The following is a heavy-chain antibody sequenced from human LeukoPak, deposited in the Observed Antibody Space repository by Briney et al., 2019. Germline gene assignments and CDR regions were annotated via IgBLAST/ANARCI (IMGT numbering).Heavy chain of an antibody. D-gene: IGHD5-24*01. V-gene: IGHV3-43*02. CDR3: VREQFSHTSNYFDN. CDR2: ISGDAVSS. CDR1: GFMFDDYA. J-gene: IGHJ4*02. Sequence: GGSLRLSCAASGFMFDDYAMHWVRQVPGRGLEWVSLISGDAVSSFYTDSVKGRFTISRDNNNSSLSLQMCRLTTEDTAFYYCVREQFSHTSNYFDNWGQGILVTVSS.